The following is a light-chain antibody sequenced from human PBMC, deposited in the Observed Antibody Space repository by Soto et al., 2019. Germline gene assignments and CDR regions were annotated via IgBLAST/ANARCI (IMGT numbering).Light chain of an antibody. CDR1: KSNIGGNY. V-gene: IGLV1-47*02. J-gene: IGLJ3*02. CDR2: SNN. Sequence: QSVLTQPPSASGTPGQRVTISCSGGKSNIGGNYVYWYQQLTGTAPKLLIYSNNQRPSGIPDRLSGSKSGTSASLAISGLRSDDEADYYCAAWDDSLSGWVFGGGTQLTVL. CDR3: AAWDDSLSGWV.